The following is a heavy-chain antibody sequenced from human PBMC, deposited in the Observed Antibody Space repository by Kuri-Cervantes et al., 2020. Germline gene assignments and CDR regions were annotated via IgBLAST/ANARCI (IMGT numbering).Heavy chain of an antibody. CDR3: ARGGYLDY. V-gene: IGHV3-30*03. Sequence: GESLKISCAASGFTFSSYGMHWVRQAPGKGLEWVAVISCDGSNKYYADSVKGRFTISRDNSKNTLYLQMNSLRAEDTAVYYCARGGYLDYWGQGTLVTVSS. CDR2: ISCDGSNK. CDR1: GFTFSSYG. J-gene: IGHJ4*02. D-gene: IGHD3-22*01.